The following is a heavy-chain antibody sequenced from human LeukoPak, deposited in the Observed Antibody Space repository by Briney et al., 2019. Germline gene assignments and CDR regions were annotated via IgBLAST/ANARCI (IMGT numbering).Heavy chain of an antibody. Sequence: PGGSLRLSCTASGITFSTYAMSWVRQAPGKGLEWVSSISGSGGSKYYTDSLKGRFTISRDNSKNSLYLQMNSLRAEDTALYYCAKDILGGGTYYFDYWGQGTLVTVSS. CDR2: ISGSGGSK. CDR3: AKDILGGGTYYFDY. CDR1: GITFSTYA. D-gene: IGHD4-23*01. J-gene: IGHJ4*02. V-gene: IGHV3-23*01.